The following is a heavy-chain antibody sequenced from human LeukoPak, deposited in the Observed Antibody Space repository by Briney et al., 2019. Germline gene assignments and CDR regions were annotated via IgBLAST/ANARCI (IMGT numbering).Heavy chain of an antibody. CDR2: MRDSGEA. Sequence: GGPLRLSCGVSGFSFSDYYMSWLPQAPGKGLEGVGLMRDSGEAFYADFARGRFAISRDDSENTLYLQMNSLRVEDTAVYFCARDRAANQDWVEFDPWGQGTPVIVSS. V-gene: IGHV3-66*03. CDR3: ARDRAANQDWVEFDP. D-gene: IGHD3/OR15-3a*01. J-gene: IGHJ5*02. CDR1: GFSFSDYY.